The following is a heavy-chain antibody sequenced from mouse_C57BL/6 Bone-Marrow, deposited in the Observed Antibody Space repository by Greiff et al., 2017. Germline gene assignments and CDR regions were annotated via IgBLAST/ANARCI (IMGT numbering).Heavy chain of an antibody. V-gene: IGHV1-39*01. J-gene: IGHJ3*01. Sequence: VQLQQSGPELVKPGASVKISCKASGYSFTDYNMNWVKQSHGKSLEWIGVINPNYGTTSYNQKFKGKATLTVDQSSSTAYMQLNSLTSEDSAVYYGARRGYDGYSRPFAYWGQGTLVTVSA. CDR1: GYSFTDYN. D-gene: IGHD2-3*01. CDR3: ARRGYDGYSRPFAY. CDR2: INPNYGTT.